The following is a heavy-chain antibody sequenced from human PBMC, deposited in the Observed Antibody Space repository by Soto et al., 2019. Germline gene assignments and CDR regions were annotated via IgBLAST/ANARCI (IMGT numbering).Heavy chain of an antibody. Sequence: SETLSLTCAVYGGSFSGYYWSWIRQPPGKGLEWIGEINHSGSTNYNPSLKSRVTISVDTSKNQFSLKLSSVTAADTAVYYCARGWRRSSSSYYYGMDVWGQGTTVTVSS. V-gene: IGHV4-34*01. CDR2: INHSGST. CDR3: ARGWRRSSSSYYYGMDV. J-gene: IGHJ6*02. D-gene: IGHD6-6*01. CDR1: GGSFSGYY.